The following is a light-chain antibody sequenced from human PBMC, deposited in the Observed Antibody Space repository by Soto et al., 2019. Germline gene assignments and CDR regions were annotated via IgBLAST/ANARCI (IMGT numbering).Light chain of an antibody. CDR3: QSYDSSLSGHVI. Sequence: QSVLTQPPSVSGAPGQRVTISCTGSSSNIGAGYDVHWYQQLPGTAPKLLIYGNTNRPSGVPDRFSGSKSGTSASLAITGLQAEDEADYYCQSYDSSLSGHVIFGGGTKLTVX. V-gene: IGLV1-40*01. CDR2: GNT. CDR1: SSNIGAGYD. J-gene: IGLJ2*01.